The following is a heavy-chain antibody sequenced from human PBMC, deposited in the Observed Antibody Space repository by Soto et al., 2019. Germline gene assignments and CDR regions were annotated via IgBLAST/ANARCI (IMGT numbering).Heavy chain of an antibody. J-gene: IGHJ6*02. CDR2: IYFSGST. V-gene: IGHV4-61*01. CDR1: GGSVSSYTHY. CDR3: ARDRGYCSRTSCYIVAPRSMWSYHYGMDV. Sequence: PSETLSLTCSVSGGSVSSYTHYWSWNPPPPGEPLEGVGFIYFSGSTNYNPSLKSRVTMSVDTSKNQFSLKLGSVTAADTAVYYCARDRGYCSRTSCYIVAPRSMWSYHYGMDVWGQGTTVTVSS. D-gene: IGHD2-2*02.